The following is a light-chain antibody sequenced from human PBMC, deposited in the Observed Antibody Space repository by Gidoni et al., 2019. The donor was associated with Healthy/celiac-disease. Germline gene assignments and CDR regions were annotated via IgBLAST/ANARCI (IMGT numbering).Light chain of an antibody. CDR2: DAS. V-gene: IGKV1-5*01. CDR3: QQYNSYSST. Sequence: DIQMTQSPSTLSASVGDRVTITCRASQSISSWLAWYQQKPGKAPKLLIYDASSLESGVPSRFSGSGSGTEFTLTISSLQPDDFATYYFQQYNSYSSTFXQXTKVEIK. J-gene: IGKJ1*01. CDR1: QSISSW.